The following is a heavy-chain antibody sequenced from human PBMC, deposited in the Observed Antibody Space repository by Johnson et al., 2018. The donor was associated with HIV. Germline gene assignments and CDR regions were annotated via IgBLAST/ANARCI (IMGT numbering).Heavy chain of an antibody. Sequence: MLLVESGGGLVQPGGSLRLSCAASGFTVSSNYMSWVRQAPGKGLEWVSVIYSGDTTYYADSVKDRFTISRDNSKNTLYLQMNSLRAEDTALYYCARDRVGATAFDMWGQGTMVTVSS. CDR1: GFTVSSNY. V-gene: IGHV3-66*01. J-gene: IGHJ3*02. D-gene: IGHD1-26*01. CDR2: IYSGDTT. CDR3: ARDRVGATAFDM.